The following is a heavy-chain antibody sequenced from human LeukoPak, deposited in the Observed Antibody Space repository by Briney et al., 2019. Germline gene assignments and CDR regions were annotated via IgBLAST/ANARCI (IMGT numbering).Heavy chain of an antibody. J-gene: IGHJ4*02. CDR1: GYRFSTTW. CDR2: IYPGDSDT. V-gene: IGHV5-51*01. CDR3: ATPIYSSGWLFDY. D-gene: IGHD6-19*01. Sequence: GESLQISCKGSGYRFSTTWIGWVRQMPGKGLEWMGIIYPGDSDTRYSPSFQGQVTISADKSISTAYLQWGSLKSSDTAMYYCATPIYSSGWLFDYWGQGTLVTVSS.